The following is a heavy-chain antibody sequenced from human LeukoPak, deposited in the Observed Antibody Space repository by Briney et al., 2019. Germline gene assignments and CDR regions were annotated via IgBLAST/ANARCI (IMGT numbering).Heavy chain of an antibody. V-gene: IGHV4-61*10. J-gene: IGHJ2*01. Sequence: PSETLSLTCTVSGDSISSGIHYWNWIRQPAGKGLEWIGEINHSGSTNYNPSLKSRVTISVDKSKNQFSLKLSSVTAADTAVYYCARVYYSNSYDYWYFDLWGRGTLVTVSS. D-gene: IGHD6-13*01. CDR2: INHSGST. CDR3: ARVYYSNSYDYWYFDL. CDR1: GDSISSGIHY.